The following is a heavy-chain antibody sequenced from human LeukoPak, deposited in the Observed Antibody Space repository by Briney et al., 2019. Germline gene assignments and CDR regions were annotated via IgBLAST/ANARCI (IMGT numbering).Heavy chain of an antibody. D-gene: IGHD6-25*01. CDR1: GGAVSSTNW. CDR2: VHLDGRT. Sequence: PSETLSLTCGVSGGAVSSTNWWTWIPQPPGKGLEWIGEVHLDGRTNFNPSLKSRLTMSVDLSENHVSLKLTSVTAADTAVYYCAIEGGFYRPPDYSGQGTLVTVSS. CDR3: AIEGGFYRPPDY. V-gene: IGHV4-4*02. J-gene: IGHJ4*02.